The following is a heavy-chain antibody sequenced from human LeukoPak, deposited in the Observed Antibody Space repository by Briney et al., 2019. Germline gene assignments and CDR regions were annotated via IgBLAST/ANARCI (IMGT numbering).Heavy chain of an antibody. J-gene: IGHJ4*02. Sequence: PGGSLRLSCAASGFTFSTYAMHWVRQAPGKGLEWVAIIYYDGSKKYYVESVKGRFTISRDNSKNTLYLQMNSLRVEDTSVYYCARDPYCSGSSCYSSLFDYWGQGTLVTVSS. CDR2: IYYDGSKK. CDR3: ARDPYCSGSSCYSSLFDY. CDR1: GFTFSTYA. V-gene: IGHV3-30*04. D-gene: IGHD2-15*01.